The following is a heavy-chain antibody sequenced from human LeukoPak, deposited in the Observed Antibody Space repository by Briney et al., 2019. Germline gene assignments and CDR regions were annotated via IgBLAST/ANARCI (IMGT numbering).Heavy chain of an antibody. D-gene: IGHD2-21*01. CDR1: GGSLSAYY. V-gene: IGHV4-59*13. J-gene: IGHJ4*02. Sequence: SETLSLTCAVYGGSLSAYYWSWLRQPPGKGLEWIGYIYDSGNSKYNHSLKSRVTISIDTSKNQLSVKLSSVTAADTDVYYCAKGEGDYWGQGTLVTVSS. CDR3: AKGEGDY. CDR2: IYDSGNS.